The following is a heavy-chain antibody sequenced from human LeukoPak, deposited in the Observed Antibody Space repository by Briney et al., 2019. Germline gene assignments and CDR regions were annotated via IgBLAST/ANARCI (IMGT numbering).Heavy chain of an antibody. CDR1: GYTFTGYY. D-gene: IGHD6-13*01. CDR2: INPNSGGT. Sequence: ASVKVSCKASGYTFTGYYMHWVRQAPGQGLEWMGWINPNSGGTNYAQKFQGRVTMTRDTSISTAYMELSRLRSDDTAVYYCARDALSIAAAGQFDYWGQGTLVTVSS. CDR3: ARDALSIAAAGQFDY. V-gene: IGHV1-2*02. J-gene: IGHJ4*02.